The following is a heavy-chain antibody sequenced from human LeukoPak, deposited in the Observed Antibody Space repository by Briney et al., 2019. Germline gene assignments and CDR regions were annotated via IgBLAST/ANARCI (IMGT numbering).Heavy chain of an antibody. CDR2: IIPIFGTA. V-gene: IGHV1-69*13. D-gene: IGHD2-2*01. CDR1: GGTFSSYA. CDR3: ARDPPVGVVPAAQDY. Sequence: SVKVSCKASGGTFSSYAISWVRQAPGQGLEWMGGIIPIFGTANYAQKFQGRVTITADESTGTAYMELSSLRSEDTAVYYCARDPPVGVVPAAQDYWGQGTLVTVSS. J-gene: IGHJ4*02.